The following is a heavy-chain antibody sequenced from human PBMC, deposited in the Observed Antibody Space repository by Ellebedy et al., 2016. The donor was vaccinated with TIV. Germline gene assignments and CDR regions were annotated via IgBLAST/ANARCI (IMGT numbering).Heavy chain of an antibody. CDR1: GYTFTSYA. V-gene: IGHV1-3*01. D-gene: IGHD2-15*01. CDR3: ARDEVPIVATTSDGFDP. CDR2: INAGNGNT. Sequence: AASVKVSCKASGYTFTSYAMHWVRQAPGQRLEWMGWINAGNGNTKYSQKFQGRVTITRDTSASTAYMELSSLRSEDTAVYYCARDEVPIVATTSDGFDPWGQGTLVTVSS. J-gene: IGHJ5*02.